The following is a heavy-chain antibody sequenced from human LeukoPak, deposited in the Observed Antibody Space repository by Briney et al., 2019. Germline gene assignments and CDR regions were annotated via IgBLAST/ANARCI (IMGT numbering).Heavy chain of an antibody. CDR3: ARRGSGWYVDY. CDR2: IYPGDSDT. Sequence: GEPLKISCKGSGYTFTSYWIGWVRKMPGKGLEWMGIIYPGDSDTRYSPSFQGQVSISVDKSISTAYLQWSSLKASDTAMYYCARRGSGWYVDYWGQGTLVTVSS. D-gene: IGHD6-19*01. J-gene: IGHJ4*02. V-gene: IGHV5-51*01. CDR1: GYTFTSYW.